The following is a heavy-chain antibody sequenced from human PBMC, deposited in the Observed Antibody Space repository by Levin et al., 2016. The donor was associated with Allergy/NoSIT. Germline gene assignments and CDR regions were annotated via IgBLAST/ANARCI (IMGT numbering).Heavy chain of an antibody. Sequence: VRQAPGQGLEWMGGIIPIFGTANYAQKFQGRVTITADESTSTAYMELSSLRSEDTAVYYCAGDYDSSGYPDYWGQGTLVTVSS. CDR2: IIPIFGTA. V-gene: IGHV1-69*01. J-gene: IGHJ4*02. CDR3: AGDYDSSGYPDY. D-gene: IGHD3-22*01.